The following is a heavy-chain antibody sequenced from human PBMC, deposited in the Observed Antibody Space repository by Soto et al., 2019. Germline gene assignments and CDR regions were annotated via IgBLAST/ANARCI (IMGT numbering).Heavy chain of an antibody. CDR3: ARDYREPDDYGDNYYYYMDV. D-gene: IGHD4-17*01. CDR2: ISSSSSYI. J-gene: IGHJ6*03. Sequence: GGSLRLSCAASGFTFSSYSMNWVRQAPGKGLEWVSSISSSSSYIYYADSVKGRFTISRDNAKNSLYLQMNSLRAEDTAVYYCARDYREPDDYGDNYYYYMDVWGKGTTVTVSS. V-gene: IGHV3-21*01. CDR1: GFTFSSYS.